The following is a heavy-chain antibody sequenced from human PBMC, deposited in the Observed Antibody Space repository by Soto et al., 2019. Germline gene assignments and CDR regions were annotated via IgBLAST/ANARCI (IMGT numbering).Heavy chain of an antibody. CDR2: ISSSGSTI. CDR3: AREWLELYYFDY. V-gene: IGHV3-11*01. Sequence: NPGGSLRLSCAASGFTFSDYYMSWIRQAPGKGLEWVSYISSSGSTIYYADSVKGRFTISRDNAKNSLYLQMNSLRAEDTAVYYCAREWLELYYFDYWGQGTLVTVSS. CDR1: GFTFSDYY. D-gene: IGHD3-22*01. J-gene: IGHJ4*02.